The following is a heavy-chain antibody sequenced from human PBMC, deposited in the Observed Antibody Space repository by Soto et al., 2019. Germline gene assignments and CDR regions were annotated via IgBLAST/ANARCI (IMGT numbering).Heavy chain of an antibody. V-gene: IGHV3-33*01. CDR1: GFTFSSYG. J-gene: IGHJ4*02. CDR2: IWYDGSNK. CDR3: AREGGGYCSSTSCYGQLTFDY. Sequence: GGSLRLSCAASGFTFSSYGMHWVRQAPGKGLEWVAVIWYDGSNKYYADSVKGRFTISRDNSKNTLYLQMNSLRAEDTAVYYCAREGGGYCSSTSCYGQLTFDYWGQGTLVTVSS. D-gene: IGHD2-2*01.